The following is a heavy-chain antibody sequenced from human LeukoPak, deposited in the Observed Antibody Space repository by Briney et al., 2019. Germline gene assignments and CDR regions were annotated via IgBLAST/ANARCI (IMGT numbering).Heavy chain of an antibody. D-gene: IGHD3-10*01. J-gene: IGHJ4*02. CDR2: IYYSGST. CDR3: ARHQAYYVSGSFGSIDY. Sequence: SETLSLTCTVSGGSISTYYWNWIRQPPGKGLEWIGYIYYSGSTNYNPSLKSRVTISVDTSNNQFSLKLSSVAAADTAVYYCARHQAYYVSGSFGSIDYWGQGTLVTVSS. V-gene: IGHV4-59*08. CDR1: GGSISTYY.